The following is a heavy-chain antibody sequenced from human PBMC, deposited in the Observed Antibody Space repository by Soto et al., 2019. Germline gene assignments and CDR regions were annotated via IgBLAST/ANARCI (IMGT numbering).Heavy chain of an antibody. CDR2: IWYDGSNK. CDR3: ARVSPYYYDSSGSFDY. Sequence: GGSLRLSCAASGFTFSSYGMHWVRQAPGKGLEWVAVIWYDGSNKYYADSVKGRFTISRDNSKNTLYLQMNSLRAEDTAVYYCARVSPYYYDSSGSFDYWGQGTLVTVPS. CDR1: GFTFSSYG. J-gene: IGHJ4*02. D-gene: IGHD3-22*01. V-gene: IGHV3-33*01.